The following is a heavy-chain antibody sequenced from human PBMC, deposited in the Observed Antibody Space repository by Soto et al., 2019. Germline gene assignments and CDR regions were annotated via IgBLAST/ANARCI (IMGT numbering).Heavy chain of an antibody. D-gene: IGHD3-10*01. V-gene: IGHV3-23*01. Sequence: GGSLRLSCAASGFTFSSYAMSWVRQAPGKGLEWVSAISGSGGSTYYADSVKGRFTISRDNSKNTLYLQMSSLRAEDTAVYYCARGRSGFYYFDYWGRGSLVTVSS. CDR1: GFTFSSYA. J-gene: IGHJ4*02. CDR2: ISGSGGST. CDR3: ARGRSGFYYFDY.